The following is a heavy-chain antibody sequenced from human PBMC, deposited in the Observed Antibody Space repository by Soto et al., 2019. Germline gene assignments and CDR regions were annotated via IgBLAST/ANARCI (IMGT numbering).Heavy chain of an antibody. D-gene: IGHD3-10*01. CDR1: GRSMSEYF. V-gene: IGHV4-59*01. CDR2: IYYLGST. J-gene: IGHJ4*02. Sequence: PLETLSLTCSVSGRSMSEYFWSWIRQSPGKGLEWIGYIYYLGSTDYNPSLKSRVTISVDTSKRQFSLMLTSVTAADTAVYYCARYGDDGSGSPYPSYWGPGTQVTVSS. CDR3: ARYGDDGSGSPYPSY.